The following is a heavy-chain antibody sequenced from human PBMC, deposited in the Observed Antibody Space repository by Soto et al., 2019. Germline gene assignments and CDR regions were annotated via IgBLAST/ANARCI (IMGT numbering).Heavy chain of an antibody. CDR2: INAGNGNT. J-gene: IGHJ4*02. CDR1: GYTFTSYA. V-gene: IGHV1-3*01. CDR3: ATAVGDFWSGYYTTLCYFDY. D-gene: IGHD3-3*01. Sequence: ASVKVSCKASGYTFTSYAMHWVRQAPGQRLEWMGWINAGNGNTKYSQKFQGRVTITRDTSASTAYMELSSLRSEDTAVYYCATAVGDFWSGYYTTLCYFDYWGQGTLVTVSS.